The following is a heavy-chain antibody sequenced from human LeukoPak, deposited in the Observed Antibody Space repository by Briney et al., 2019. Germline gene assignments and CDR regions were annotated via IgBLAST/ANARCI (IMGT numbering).Heavy chain of an antibody. CDR1: GFTFSSYG. CDR2: ISYDGSNK. V-gene: IGHV3-30*18. CDR3: AKDKGRGYRAFYFYYYYGMDV. D-gene: IGHD2-15*01. Sequence: QPGGSLRLSCAASGFTFSSYGMHWVRQAPGKGLEWVAVISYDGSNKYYADSVKGRFTISRDNSKNTLYPQMNSLRAEDTAMYYCAKDKGRGYRAFYFYYYYGMDVWGQGTTVTVSS. J-gene: IGHJ6*02.